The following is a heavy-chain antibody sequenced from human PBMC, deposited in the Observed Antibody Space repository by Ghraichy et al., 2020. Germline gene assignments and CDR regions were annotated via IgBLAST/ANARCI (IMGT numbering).Heavy chain of an antibody. CDR1: GGSITSGDFY. J-gene: IGHJ5*02. Sequence: SETLSLTCTVSGGSITSGDFYWNWVRQHPGKGLEWIGYIQRSGSANYNPSLYNPSVKSRLIISLDTSKNQFFLTLNYVTAADTAVYYCARGYESGGDHAWFDAWGQGILATVTS. D-gene: IGHD2-21*02. V-gene: IGHV4-31*03. CDR2: IQRSGSA. CDR3: ARGYESGGDHAWFDA.